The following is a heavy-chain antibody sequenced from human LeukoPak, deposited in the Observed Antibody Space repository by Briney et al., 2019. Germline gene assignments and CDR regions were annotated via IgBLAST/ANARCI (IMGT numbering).Heavy chain of an antibody. CDR1: GFTVSSNY. D-gene: IGHD5-12*01. CDR3: AREGTMGRGYSGYDYVPSDAFDI. Sequence: GSLRLSCAASGFTVSSNYMSWIRQPPGKGLEWIGSIYYSGSTYYNPSLKSRVTISVDTSKNQFSLKLSSVTAADTAVYYCAREGTMGRGYSGYDYVPSDAFDIWGQGTMVTVSS. V-gene: IGHV4-39*07. J-gene: IGHJ3*02. CDR2: IYYSGST.